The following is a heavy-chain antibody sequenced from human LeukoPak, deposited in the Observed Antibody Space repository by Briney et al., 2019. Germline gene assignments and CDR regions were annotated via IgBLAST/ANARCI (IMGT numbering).Heavy chain of an antibody. V-gene: IGHV4-59*01. J-gene: IGHJ6*03. Sequence: SETLSLTCTVSGGSISSYYWSWIRQPPGKGLEWIGYIYYSGSTNYNPSLKSRVTISVDTSKNQFSLKLTSVTAADTAAYYCARVEEGYGSGRRENYYYYYMDVWGKGTTVTISS. CDR1: GGSISSYY. D-gene: IGHD3-10*01. CDR3: ARVEEGYGSGRRENYYYYYMDV. CDR2: IYYSGST.